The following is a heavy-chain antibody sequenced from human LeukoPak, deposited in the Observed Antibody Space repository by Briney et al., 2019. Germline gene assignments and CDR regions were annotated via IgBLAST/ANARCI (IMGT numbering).Heavy chain of an antibody. Sequence: PSETLSLTCTVSGGSISSSSYYWGWIRQPPGKGLEWTVSIYYSGSTYYNPSLKSRVTISVGTSKNQFSLKLSSVTAADTAVHYCARYYDGSGSPRFDPWGQGTLVTVSS. CDR2: IYYSGST. CDR3: ARYYDGSGSPRFDP. CDR1: GGSISSSSYY. J-gene: IGHJ5*02. V-gene: IGHV4-39*07. D-gene: IGHD3-22*01.